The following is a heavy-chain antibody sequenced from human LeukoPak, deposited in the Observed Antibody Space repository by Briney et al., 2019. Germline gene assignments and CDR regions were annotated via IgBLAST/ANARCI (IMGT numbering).Heavy chain of an antibody. CDR2: INSDGSST. CDR1: GFTFSSYW. J-gene: IGHJ4*02. D-gene: IGHD5-18*01. CDR3: ARGSWAMDTAMVPFDY. V-gene: IGHV3-74*01. Sequence: PGGSLRLSCAASGFTFSSYWMHWVRQAPGKGLVWVSRINSDGSSTSYADSVKGRFTISRDNAKNKRYLQMNSLRADDTAVYYCARGSWAMDTAMVPFDYWGQGTLVTVSS.